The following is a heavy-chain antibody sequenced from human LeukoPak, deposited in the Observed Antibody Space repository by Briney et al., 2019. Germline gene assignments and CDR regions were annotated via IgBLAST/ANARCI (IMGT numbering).Heavy chain of an antibody. D-gene: IGHD3-22*01. J-gene: IGHJ4*02. V-gene: IGHV3-11*01. CDR2: ITSGGAST. Sequence: PGGSLRLSCDASGFSISDYYMSWMRQSPGKGLEWISYITSGGASTNYADSVKGRFTISRDKAKNSVALQLNSLRAEDTAVYYCTRQRQGTYYAFDSWGQGTLVTVSS. CDR3: TRQRQGTYYAFDS. CDR1: GFSISDYY.